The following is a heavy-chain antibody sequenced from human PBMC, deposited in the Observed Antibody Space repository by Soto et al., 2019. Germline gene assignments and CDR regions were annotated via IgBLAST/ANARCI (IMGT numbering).Heavy chain of an antibody. D-gene: IGHD2-2*01. J-gene: IGHJ6*03. CDR2: IYYSGST. V-gene: IGHV4-59*12. Sequence: QVQLQESGPGLVKPSETLSLTCTVSGGSISSYYWSWIRQPPGKGLEWIGYIYYSGSTNYNPSLNSRVTISVDTSKNQFSLKLSSVTAADTAVYYCARGGYCSSTSCQLLDYYYMDVWGKGTTVTVSS. CDR3: ARGGYCSSTSCQLLDYYYMDV. CDR1: GGSISSYY.